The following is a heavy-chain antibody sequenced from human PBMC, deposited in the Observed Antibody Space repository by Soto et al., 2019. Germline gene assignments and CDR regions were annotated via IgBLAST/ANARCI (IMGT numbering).Heavy chain of an antibody. D-gene: IGHD3-16*01. Sequence: PGGPLTVSCGAADFRISRWVMNWVRQAPGKGLEWVGRIKKKSDGGTTDYAAPVKDRFIISRDDSKDTLFLQMNSLKIEDSAIYYCTSERLYWGQGILVTVSS. CDR1: DFRISRWV. J-gene: IGHJ4*02. V-gene: IGHV3-15*07. CDR2: IKKKSDGGTT. CDR3: TSERLY.